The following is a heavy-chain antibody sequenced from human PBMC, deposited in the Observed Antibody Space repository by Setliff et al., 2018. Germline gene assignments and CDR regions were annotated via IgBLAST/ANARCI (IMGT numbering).Heavy chain of an antibody. Sequence: SETLSLTCTVPGGSISSGGYYWSWIRQHPGKGLEWIGYIYYSGSTYYNPSLKSRVTISVDTSKNQFSLKLSSVTAADTAVYYCARVARVVLSRNAFDIWGQGTMVTVS. CDR3: ARVARVVLSRNAFDI. CDR2: IYYSGST. V-gene: IGHV4-31*03. J-gene: IGHJ3*02. D-gene: IGHD2-2*01. CDR1: GGSISSGGYY.